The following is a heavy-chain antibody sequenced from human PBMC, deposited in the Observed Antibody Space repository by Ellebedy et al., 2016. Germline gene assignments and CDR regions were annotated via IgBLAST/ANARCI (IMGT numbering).Heavy chain of an antibody. D-gene: IGHD6-13*01. CDR1: GYSISSGYY. J-gene: IGHJ4*02. Sequence: SETLSLXXTVSGYSISSGYYWGWIRQPPGKGLEWIGSIYHSGSTYYNPSLKSRVTISVSTSKNQFSLKLSSVTAADTAVYYCARGTGYSTSWYFFDYWGQGTLVTVSS. CDR2: IYHSGST. CDR3: ARGTGYSTSWYFFDY. V-gene: IGHV4-38-2*02.